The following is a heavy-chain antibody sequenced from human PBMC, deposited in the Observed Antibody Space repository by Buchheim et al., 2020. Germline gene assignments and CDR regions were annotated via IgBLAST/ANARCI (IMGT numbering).Heavy chain of an antibody. CDR1: GASISSGAHH. J-gene: IGHJ4*02. V-gene: IGHV4-31*03. CDR3: ASYYVGEGGRGY. CDR2: IYDNSGRT. Sequence: QVLLQESGPGVAKPSQTVSLTCTVSGASISSGAHHWAWIRQHPGKGLEWIGCIYDNSGRTYYNPSLQSRAYISVDTSKNQFSLKLTSATAADTALYYCASYYVGEGGRGYWGQGT. D-gene: IGHD3-16*01.